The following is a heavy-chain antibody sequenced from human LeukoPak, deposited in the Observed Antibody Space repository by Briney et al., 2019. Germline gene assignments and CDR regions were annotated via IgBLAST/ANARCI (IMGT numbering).Heavy chain of an antibody. J-gene: IGHJ4*02. D-gene: IGHD5-18*01. CDR3: ARTVGTGYSYGYYFDY. Sequence: PGGSLRLSCAASGFTVSSNYMSWVRQAPGKGLEWVSVIYSGGSTYYADSVKGRFTISRDNSKNTLYLQMNSLRAEDTAVYYCARTVGTGYSYGYYFDYWGQGTLVTVSS. CDR1: GFTVSSNY. V-gene: IGHV3-53*01. CDR2: IYSGGST.